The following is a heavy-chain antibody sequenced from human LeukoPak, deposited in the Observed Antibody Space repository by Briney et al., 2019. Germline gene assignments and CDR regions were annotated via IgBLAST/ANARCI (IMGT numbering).Heavy chain of an antibody. CDR3: ARGGPFPSGSSSREYYLDY. CDR2: RSIYNGNT. V-gene: IGHV1-18*01. D-gene: IGHD6-6*01. Sequence: ASVKVSCKASGYCFINYGISWLRQAPGQGLEWMGWRSIYNGNTDYKLQGRVTMTTDPSTSTAYMEVRSLRSDDTAVYYCARGGPFPSGSSSREYYLDYWGQGTLVTVSS. J-gene: IGHJ4*02. CDR1: GYCFINYG.